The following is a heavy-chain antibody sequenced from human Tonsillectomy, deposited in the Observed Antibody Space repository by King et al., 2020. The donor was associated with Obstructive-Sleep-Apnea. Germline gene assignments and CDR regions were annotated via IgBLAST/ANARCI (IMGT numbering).Heavy chain of an antibody. V-gene: IGHV4-31*03. CDR1: GGSISSGGHY. Sequence: QLQESGPGLVKPSQTLSLTCTVSGGSISSGGHYWSWIRQHPGKGLEWIGYIYYSGSTYYNPSLKSRVTISVDTSKNQFSLKLSSVTAADTAVYYCARESGFGELFSWFDPWGQGTLVTVSS. D-gene: IGHD3-10*01. CDR2: IYYSGST. CDR3: ARESGFGELFSWFDP. J-gene: IGHJ5*02.